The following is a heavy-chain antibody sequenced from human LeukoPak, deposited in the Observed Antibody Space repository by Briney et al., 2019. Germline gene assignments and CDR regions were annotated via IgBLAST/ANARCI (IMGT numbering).Heavy chain of an antibody. J-gene: IGHJ4*02. CDR1: GGSFSGYY. D-gene: IGHD3-22*01. CDR3: ARLIPYYYDSSGMDY. CDR2: INHSGST. Sequence: SETLSLTCAVYGGSFSGYYWSWIRQPPGKGLEWIGEINHSGSTNYNPSLKSRVTISVDTSKNQFSLKLSSVTAADTAVYYCARLIPYYYDSSGMDYWGQGTLVTVSS. V-gene: IGHV4-34*01.